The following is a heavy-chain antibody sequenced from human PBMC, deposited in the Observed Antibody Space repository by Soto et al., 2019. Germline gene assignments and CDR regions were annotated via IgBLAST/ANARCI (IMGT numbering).Heavy chain of an antibody. V-gene: IGHV3-9*01. CDR2: INWNSGSI. Sequence: GGSLRLSCAASGFTFDYYAMHWVRQVPGKGLEWVSGINWNSGSIGYGDSVKGRFAISRDNAKNSLHLQMNSLSAEDTAFYYCVKDESINWYSGHFRHWGQGTLVTVSS. CDR1: GFTFDYYA. CDR3: VKDESINWYSGHFRH. D-gene: IGHD6-13*01. J-gene: IGHJ1*01.